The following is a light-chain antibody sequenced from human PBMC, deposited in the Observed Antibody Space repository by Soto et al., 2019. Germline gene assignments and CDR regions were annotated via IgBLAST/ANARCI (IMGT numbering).Light chain of an antibody. CDR1: QSISRW. J-gene: IGKJ1*01. CDR3: QQYSSYSS. Sequence: DIQMTQSPSTLSASLGDRVTITCRASQSISRWLAWYQQKPGKAPNLLISDVSNVERGVPSRFSGSGAGTEFTLTISSLETDDVATYYCQQYSSYSSFGQGTKVDIK. V-gene: IGKV1-5*01. CDR2: DVS.